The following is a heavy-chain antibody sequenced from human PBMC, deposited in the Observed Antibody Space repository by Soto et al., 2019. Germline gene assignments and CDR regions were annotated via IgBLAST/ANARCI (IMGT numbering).Heavy chain of an antibody. CDR3: AKLCSGSQFDI. D-gene: IGHD1-26*01. CDR1: GFTFSSYG. CDR2: ISYDGSNK. J-gene: IGHJ3*02. V-gene: IGHV3-30*18. Sequence: QVQLVESGGGVVQPGRSLRLSCAASGFTFSSYGMHWVRQAPGKGLEWVAVISYDGSNKYYADSVKGRFTISRDNSKNTLYLQMNSLRAEDTAVYYCAKLCSGSQFDIWGQGTMVTVSS.